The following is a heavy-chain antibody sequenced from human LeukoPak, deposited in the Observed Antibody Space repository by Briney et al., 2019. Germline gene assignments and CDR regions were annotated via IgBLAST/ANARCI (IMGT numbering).Heavy chain of an antibody. D-gene: IGHD1-26*01. CDR1: GYSFTSYW. Sequence: GESLKISCKGSGYSFTSYWIGWVRQMPGKGLEWMGIIYPGDSDTRYSPSFQGQVTISADKSISTAYLQWSSLKASDTAIYYCARLKDSSGSYRLPADYWGQGTLVTVSS. J-gene: IGHJ4*02. V-gene: IGHV5-51*01. CDR3: ARLKDSSGSYRLPADY. CDR2: IYPGDSDT.